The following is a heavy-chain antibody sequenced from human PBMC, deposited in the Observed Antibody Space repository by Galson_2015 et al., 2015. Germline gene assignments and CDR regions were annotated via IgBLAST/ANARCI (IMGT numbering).Heavy chain of an antibody. J-gene: IGHJ6*02. D-gene: IGHD3-3*01. CDR3: TTDPSDPALRFLEWLFQFPYGMDV. V-gene: IGHV3-15*01. Sequence: SLRLSCAASGFTFSNAWMSWVRQAPGKGLEWVGRIKSKTDGGTTDYAAPVKGRFTISRDDSKNTLYLQMNSLKTEDTAVYYCTTDPSDPALRFLEWLFQFPYGMDVWGQGTTVTVSS. CDR1: GFTFSNAW. CDR2: IKSKTDGGTT.